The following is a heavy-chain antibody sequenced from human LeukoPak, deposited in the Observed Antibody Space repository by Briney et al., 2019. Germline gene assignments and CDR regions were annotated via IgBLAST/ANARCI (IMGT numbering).Heavy chain of an antibody. Sequence: TSETLSLTCAVLGGSFNNYYWSWIRQPPGKGLEWVGEINHSGSTTYNSSLKSRVIISVDTSRSQFSLNLNSVTAADTAVYYCARDAHGGNFLSYYYYYMDVWGKGTTVTVSS. CDR1: GGSFNNYY. D-gene: IGHD4-23*01. CDR3: ARDAHGGNFLSYYYYYMDV. J-gene: IGHJ6*03. V-gene: IGHV4-34*01. CDR2: INHSGST.